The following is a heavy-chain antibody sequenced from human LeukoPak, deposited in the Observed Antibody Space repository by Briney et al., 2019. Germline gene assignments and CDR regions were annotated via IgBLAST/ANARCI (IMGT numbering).Heavy chain of an antibody. D-gene: IGHD6-6*01. CDR2: ISSSGSTI. J-gene: IGHJ3*02. CDR1: GFTFSSYE. Sequence: PGGSLRLSCAASGFTFSSYEMNWVRQAPGKGLEWGSYISSSGSTIYYADSVKGRFTIARDNAKNSLYLQMNSLRAEDTALYYCARSSRYSSSSIQYAFDIWGQGTMVTVSS. V-gene: IGHV3-48*03. CDR3: ARSSRYSSSSIQYAFDI.